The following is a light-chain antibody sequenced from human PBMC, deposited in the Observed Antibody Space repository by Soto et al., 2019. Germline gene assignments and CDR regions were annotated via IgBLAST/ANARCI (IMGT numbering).Light chain of an antibody. J-gene: IGKJ1*01. V-gene: IGKV1-39*01. Sequence: DIQMTQSPSSLSASVRDRVTITCRASQSISTYLNWYQQKPGKVPKLLIYAASTLQSGVPSRFRGSGSGTDFTLTMSSLQTEDFATCYCQQSYNSPWTFAQGTKVE. CDR2: AAS. CDR1: QSISTY. CDR3: QQSYNSPWT.